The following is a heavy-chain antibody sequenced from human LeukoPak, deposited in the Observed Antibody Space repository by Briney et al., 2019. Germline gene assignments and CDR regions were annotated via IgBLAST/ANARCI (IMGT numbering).Heavy chain of an antibody. J-gene: IGHJ4*02. CDR2: INHSGST. Sequence: NTLETLSLTCAVYGGSFSDSFWSWIRQPPGKGLEWIGEINHSGSTNYNPSLKSRVTISVDTSNNQFSLKLTSVTAADTAVYFCARRSDSGSDDGEDYFDYWGQGTLVTVSS. D-gene: IGHD1-26*01. CDR3: ARRSDSGSDDGEDYFDY. V-gene: IGHV4-34*01. CDR1: GGSFSDSF.